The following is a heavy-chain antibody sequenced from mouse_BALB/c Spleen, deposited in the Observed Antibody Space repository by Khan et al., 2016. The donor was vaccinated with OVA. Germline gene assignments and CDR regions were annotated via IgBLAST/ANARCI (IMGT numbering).Heavy chain of an antibody. Sequence: DLVKPGASVKLSCKASGYTFTSYWINWIKQRPGQGLEWIGRIVPGSDSTYYNEMFKGKATLTVDTSSSTAYIQLSSLSSEDSAVYCWARANGGKVPFDYWGQGTTLTVSS. CDR2: IVPGSDST. D-gene: IGHD1-1*02. CDR1: GYTFTSYW. V-gene: IGHV1S41*01. J-gene: IGHJ2*01. CDR3: ARANGGKVPFDY.